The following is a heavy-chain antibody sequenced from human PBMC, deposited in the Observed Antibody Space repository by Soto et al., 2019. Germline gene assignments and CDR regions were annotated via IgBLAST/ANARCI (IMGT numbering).Heavy chain of an antibody. V-gene: IGHV4-59*01. CDR1: GGSISSYY. Sequence: SETLSLTCSVSGGSISSYYWSWIRQPPGKGLEWIGYIYFTGSTNYNPSLKSRVTLSVDTSKSQLSLKLNSVTAADTAVYYCARDLGYCSSTSCYPWFDPWGQGTLVTVSS. J-gene: IGHJ5*02. CDR2: IYFTGST. D-gene: IGHD2-2*01. CDR3: ARDLGYCSSTSCYPWFDP.